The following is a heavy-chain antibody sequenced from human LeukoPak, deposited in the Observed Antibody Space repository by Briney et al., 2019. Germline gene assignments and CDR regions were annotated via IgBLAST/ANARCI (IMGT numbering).Heavy chain of an antibody. CDR1: GYTFTSYD. Sequence: GASVKVSCKASGYTFTSYDINWVRQATGQGLERMGWMNPNSGNTGYAQKFQGRVTMTRNTSISTAYMELSSLRSEDTAVYYCARLGFSRPYYYYYMDVWGKGTTVTVSS. CDR3: ARLGFSRPYYYYYMDV. J-gene: IGHJ6*03. CDR2: MNPNSGNT. D-gene: IGHD1-26*01. V-gene: IGHV1-8*01.